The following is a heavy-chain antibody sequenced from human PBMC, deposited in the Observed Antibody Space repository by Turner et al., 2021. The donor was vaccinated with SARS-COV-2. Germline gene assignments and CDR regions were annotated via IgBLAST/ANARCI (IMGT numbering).Heavy chain of an antibody. CDR3: ASTTSRVNTGYSSGWALGLGYYGMDV. J-gene: IGHJ6*02. Sequence: QVQLVQSGDEVKKPGASVKVSCKASGYTFSGYYIHWVRQAPGQGLEWMGWINPNSGGTNYAQKFQGRGTMTTDTSISTAYMELSRLRSDDTAVYYCASTTSRVNTGYSSGWALGLGYYGMDVWGQGTTVTVSS. D-gene: IGHD6-19*01. CDR1: GYTFSGYY. V-gene: IGHV1-2*02. CDR2: INPNSGGT.